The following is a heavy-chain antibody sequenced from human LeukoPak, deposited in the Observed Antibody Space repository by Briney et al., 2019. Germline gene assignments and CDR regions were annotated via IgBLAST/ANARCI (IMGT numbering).Heavy chain of an antibody. CDR1: GYSISSGHY. J-gene: IGHJ4*01. Sequence: PSETLSLTCTVSGYSISSGHYWGWIRQPPGKGLEWIGSIYHSGSTYYNPSLKSRVTISIDTSKNQVSLKMSSVTAADTAVYYCAKSGGYGLIDYWGQGTLVTVSS. D-gene: IGHD6-25*01. CDR3: AKSGGYGLIDY. V-gene: IGHV4-38-2*02. CDR2: IYHSGST.